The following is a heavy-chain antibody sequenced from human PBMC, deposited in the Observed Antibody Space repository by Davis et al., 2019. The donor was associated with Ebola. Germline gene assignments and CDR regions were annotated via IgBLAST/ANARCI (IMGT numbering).Heavy chain of an antibody. CDR2: VHYSGST. D-gene: IGHD3-16*01. J-gene: IGHJ4*02. CDR1: GGSISTYY. CDR3: ARGGASSKFFDY. V-gene: IGHV4-59*01. Sequence: PSETLSLTCTVSGGSISTYYWSWVRQPPGKRLEWIAFVHYSGSTNLNSSLKSRVTISLDTSRNQFSLKLTSVTAADTAVYFCARGGASSKFFDYWGQGTLVTVSS.